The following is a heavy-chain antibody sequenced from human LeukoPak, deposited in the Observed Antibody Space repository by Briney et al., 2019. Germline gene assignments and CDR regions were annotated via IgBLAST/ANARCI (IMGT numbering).Heavy chain of an antibody. CDR3: ARRGTMGRGDYYYGMDV. Sequence: SETLSLTCAVSGGSISSSNWWSWVRQPPGKGLEWIGEIYHSGSTNYNPSLKSRVTISVDKSKNQFSLKLSSVTAADTAVYYCARRGTMGRGDYYYGMDVWGKGTTVTVSS. CDR1: GGSISSSNW. D-gene: IGHD3-10*01. CDR2: IYHSGST. J-gene: IGHJ6*04. V-gene: IGHV4-4*02.